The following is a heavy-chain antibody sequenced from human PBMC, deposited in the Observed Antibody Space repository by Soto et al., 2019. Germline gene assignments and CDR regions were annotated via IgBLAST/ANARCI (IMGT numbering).Heavy chain of an antibody. CDR2: IIPIFGTA. V-gene: IGHV1-69*01. D-gene: IGHD3-16*02. CDR1: GGTFSSYA. Sequence: QVQLVQSGAEVKKPGSSVKVSCKASGGTFSSYAISWVRQAPGQGLEWMGGIIPIFGTANYAQKFQGRVTITADESTSTSYMELSSQRSEDTAVYYCSREGYDDYVWGSYRYHPKTVDYWGQGTLVTVSS. J-gene: IGHJ4*02. CDR3: SREGYDDYVWGSYRYHPKTVDY.